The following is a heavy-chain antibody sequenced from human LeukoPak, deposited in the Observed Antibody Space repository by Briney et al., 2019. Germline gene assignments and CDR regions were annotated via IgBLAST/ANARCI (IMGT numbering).Heavy chain of an antibody. Sequence: SGPTLVNPTQTLTLTCTFSGFSLSTSGMCVSWIRQPPGKALEWLARIDWDDDKYYSTSLKTRLTISKDTSKNQVVLTMTNMDPVDTATYYCARYYYGSESYYNLNDYWGQGTLVTVSS. V-gene: IGHV2-70*11. J-gene: IGHJ4*02. D-gene: IGHD3-10*01. CDR3: ARYYYGSESYYNLNDY. CDR1: GFSLSTSGMC. CDR2: IDWDDDK.